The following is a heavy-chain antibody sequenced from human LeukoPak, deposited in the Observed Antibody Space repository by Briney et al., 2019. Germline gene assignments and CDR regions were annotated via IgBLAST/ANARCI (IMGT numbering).Heavy chain of an antibody. J-gene: IGHJ4*02. Sequence: SVTLSLTCTVSGGSISSYYWSWIRQPAGKGLEWIGRTYTSGSINYNPSLKGRVTMSVDTSKNQFSLKLSSVTAADTAVYYCVRGGYYYGPSDWGQGTLVTVSS. D-gene: IGHD3-10*01. V-gene: IGHV4-4*07. CDR2: TYTSGSI. CDR3: VRGGYYYGPSD. CDR1: GGSISSYY.